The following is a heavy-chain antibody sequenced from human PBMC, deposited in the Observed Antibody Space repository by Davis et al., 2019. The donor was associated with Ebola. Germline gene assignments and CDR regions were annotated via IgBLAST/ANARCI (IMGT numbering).Heavy chain of an antibody. V-gene: IGHV3-30*18. D-gene: IGHD5-18*01. CDR1: GFTFSSYG. CDR3: AKDFADSYDFYYFDS. Sequence: GESLKISCAASGFTFSSYGMHWVRQAPGKGLEWVAVISYDGSDKYYADSVRGRFTISRDNTTNTMHLQMNSLRPEDTAVYYCAKDFADSYDFYYFDSWGQGTLLTVSS. J-gene: IGHJ4*02. CDR2: ISYDGSDK.